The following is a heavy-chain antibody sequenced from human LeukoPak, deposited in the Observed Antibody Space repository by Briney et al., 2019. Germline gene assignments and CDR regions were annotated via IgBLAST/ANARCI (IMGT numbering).Heavy chain of an antibody. J-gene: IGHJ5*02. CDR2: IYHNGNT. CDR3: ARVHTVAGAYWFDP. V-gene: IGHV4-30-2*01. Sequence: SQTLSLTCAVSGGSISSGGYSWSWIRQPPGKGLEWIGYIYHNGNTYYSPSLKSRVTISVDTSKNQFSLKLSSVTAADTAVYYCARVHTVAGAYWFDPWGQGTLVTVSS. D-gene: IGHD6-19*01. CDR1: GGSISSGGYS.